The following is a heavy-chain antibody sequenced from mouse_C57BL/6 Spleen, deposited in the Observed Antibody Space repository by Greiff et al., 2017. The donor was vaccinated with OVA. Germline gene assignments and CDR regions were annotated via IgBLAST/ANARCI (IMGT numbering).Heavy chain of an antibody. CDR2: IDPSDSYT. CDR3: ARRGLYGYDGVDY. J-gene: IGHJ2*01. D-gene: IGHD2-2*01. CDR1: GYTFTSYW. V-gene: IGHV1-69*01. Sequence: QVQLQQPGAELVMPGASVKLSCKASGYTFTSYWMHWVKQRPGQGLEWIGEIDPSDSYTNYHQKFKGKSTLTVDKSSSTAYMQLSSLTSEDSAVYYSARRGLYGYDGVDYWGQGTTLTVSS.